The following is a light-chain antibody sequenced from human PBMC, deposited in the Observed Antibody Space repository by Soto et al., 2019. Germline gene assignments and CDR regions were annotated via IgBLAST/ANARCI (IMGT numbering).Light chain of an antibody. Sequence: DIVMAQSPDSLAVSLGERATVNCRSSQSGLSTSDNKNYLAWYQQKPGRPPKALIYWASTRESGVPDRFSGSGSGTDFTLTINSLQAEDVAVYYCQQYYSSLHSFGQGTKVDIK. CDR3: QQYYSSLHS. V-gene: IGKV4-1*01. J-gene: IGKJ2*01. CDR1: QSGLSTSDNKNY. CDR2: WAS.